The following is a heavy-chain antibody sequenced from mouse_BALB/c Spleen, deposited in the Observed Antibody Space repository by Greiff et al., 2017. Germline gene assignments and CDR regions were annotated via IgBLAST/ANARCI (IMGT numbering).Heavy chain of an antibody. Sequence: EVQVVESGGGLVKPGGSLKLSCAASGFTFSDYYMYWVRQTPEKRLEWVATISDGGSYTYYPDSVKGRFTISRDNAKNNLYLQMSSLKSEDTAMYYCARVPYGKGAMDYWGQGTSVTVSS. V-gene: IGHV5-4*02. J-gene: IGHJ4*01. CDR1: GFTFSDYY. CDR2: ISDGGSYT. CDR3: ARVPYGKGAMDY. D-gene: IGHD2-1*01.